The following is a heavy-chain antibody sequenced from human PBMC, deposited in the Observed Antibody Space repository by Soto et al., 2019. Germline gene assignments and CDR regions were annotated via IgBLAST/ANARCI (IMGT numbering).Heavy chain of an antibody. J-gene: IGHJ5*02. D-gene: IGHD1-26*01. CDR3: ARLRWETENNWFDP. CDR2: IYHSGST. CDR1: GDSINSVDHY. V-gene: IGHV4-30-4*01. Sequence: QVQLQESGPGLVRPSQTLSLTCTVSGDSINSVDHYWSWIRQPPGKGLEWMGYIYHSGSTHYHPSLDSRLSNSIDTSTNRFSLSLTAVTAADTAVYLCARLRWETENNWFDPWGQGALVTVSP.